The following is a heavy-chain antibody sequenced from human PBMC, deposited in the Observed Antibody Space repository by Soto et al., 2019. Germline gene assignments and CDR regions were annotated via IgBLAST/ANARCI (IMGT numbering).Heavy chain of an antibody. CDR2: IDPSDSYT. CDR1: GYSFTSYW. Sequence: PGESLKISCKGSGYSFTSYWISWVRQMPGKGLEWMGRIDPSDSYTNYGPSFQGHVTISADKSISTAYLQWSSLKASGTAMYYCARSVAARYYGMDVWGQGTTVTVSS. J-gene: IGHJ6*02. D-gene: IGHD6-6*01. CDR3: ARSVAARYYGMDV. V-gene: IGHV5-10-1*01.